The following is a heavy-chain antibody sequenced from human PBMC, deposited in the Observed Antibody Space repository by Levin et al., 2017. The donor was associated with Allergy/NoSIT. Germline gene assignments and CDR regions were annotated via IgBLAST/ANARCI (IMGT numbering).Heavy chain of an antibody. CDR1: GFTFSSYA. Sequence: GGSLRLSCAASGFTFSSYAMSWVRQAPGKGLEWVSAISGSGCSTYYADSMKARFTISRDNSKTTLYLQMNSLRAADTAVYYCAKEGGRGHNYELQSYVESWGQGTLVTVSS. J-gene: IGHJ5*01. D-gene: IGHD5-18*01. CDR2: ISGSGCST. V-gene: IGHV3-23*01. CDR3: AKEGGRGHNYELQSYVES.